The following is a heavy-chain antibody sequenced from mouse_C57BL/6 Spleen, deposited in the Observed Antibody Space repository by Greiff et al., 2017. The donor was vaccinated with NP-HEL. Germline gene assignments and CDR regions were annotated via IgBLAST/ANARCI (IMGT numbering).Heavy chain of an antibody. D-gene: IGHD1-1*01. V-gene: IGHV1-39*01. J-gene: IGHJ1*03. CDR2: INTNYGTT. CDR3: AREDYGSIPFYWYFDV. Sequence: VQLQQSGPELVKPGASVKISCKASGYSFTDYNMNWVKQSNGKSLEWIGVINTNYGTTSYNQKFKGNATLTVYKSSSTAYMQLNSLTSEDSAVYYCAREDYGSIPFYWYFDVWGTGTTVTVSS. CDR1: GYSFTDYN.